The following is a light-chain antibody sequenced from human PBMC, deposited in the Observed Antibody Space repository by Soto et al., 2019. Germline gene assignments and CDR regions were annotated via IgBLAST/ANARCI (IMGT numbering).Light chain of an antibody. J-gene: IGKJ2*01. Sequence: DVMMTQSPSSLSASVGDRVTITCRASQSISSYLNWYQQKPGKAPKLLIYAASSLQSGVPSRFSGSGSGTDFTLTISSLQPEDFATYYCQQSYSKGYTIGQGTKVDI. CDR2: AAS. CDR1: QSISSY. V-gene: IGKV1-39*01. CDR3: QQSYSKGYT.